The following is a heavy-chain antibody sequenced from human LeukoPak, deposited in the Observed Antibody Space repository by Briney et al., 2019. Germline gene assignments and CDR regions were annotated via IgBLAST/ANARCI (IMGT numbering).Heavy chain of an antibody. D-gene: IGHD3-22*01. Sequence: SETLSLTCTVSGGSISSYYWSWIRQPPGKGLEWIGYMYYSGSTNYNPSLKSRVTISVDTSKNQFSLKLSSVTAADTAVYYCARGATMIVVVIHDWYFDLWGRGTLVTVSS. V-gene: IGHV4-59*01. CDR2: MYYSGST. CDR1: GGSISSYY. J-gene: IGHJ2*01. CDR3: ARGATMIVVVIHDWYFDL.